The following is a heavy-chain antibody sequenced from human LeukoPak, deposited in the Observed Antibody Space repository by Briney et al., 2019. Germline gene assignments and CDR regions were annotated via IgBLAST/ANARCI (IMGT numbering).Heavy chain of an antibody. CDR2: INPNSGGT. V-gene: IGHV1-2*02. CDR1: GYTFTGDY. J-gene: IGHJ4*02. D-gene: IGHD1-26*01. Sequence: ASVKVSCKASGYTFTGDYMHWVRHAPRQGLEWVGWINPNSGGTNYAQKFQGRVTMTRDTSISTAYMELSRLRSDDTAVYYCARGVVGAPYFDYWGQGTLVTVSS. CDR3: ARGVVGAPYFDY.